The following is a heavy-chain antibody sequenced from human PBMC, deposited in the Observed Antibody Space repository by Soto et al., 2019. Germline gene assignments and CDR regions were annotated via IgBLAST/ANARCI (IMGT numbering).Heavy chain of an antibody. V-gene: IGHV1-69*13. J-gene: IGHJ6*02. D-gene: IGHD2-8*01. Sequence: GASVKVSCKASGGTFSSYAISWVRQAPGQGLEWMGGIIPIFGTANYAQKFQGRVTITADESTSTAYMELSSLRSEDTAVYYCAVLDIVLMVYAIPYYYYGMDVWGQGTTVTVSS. CDR1: GGTFSSYA. CDR2: IIPIFGTA. CDR3: AVLDIVLMVYAIPYYYYGMDV.